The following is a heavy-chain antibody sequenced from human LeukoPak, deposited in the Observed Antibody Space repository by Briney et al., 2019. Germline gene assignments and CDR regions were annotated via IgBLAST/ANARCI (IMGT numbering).Heavy chain of an antibody. J-gene: IGHJ4*02. V-gene: IGHV3-21*01. CDR2: ISSSSSYI. Sequence: GGSLRLSCAASGFTFSTYNMNWVRQAPGKGLEWVSSISSSSSYIYYADSVKGRFTISRDNAKNSLYLQMNSLRAEDTAVYYCAKRLRYFDSTNYYFDYWGQGTLVTVSS. CDR3: AKRLRYFDSTNYYFDY. D-gene: IGHD3-9*01. CDR1: GFTFSTYN.